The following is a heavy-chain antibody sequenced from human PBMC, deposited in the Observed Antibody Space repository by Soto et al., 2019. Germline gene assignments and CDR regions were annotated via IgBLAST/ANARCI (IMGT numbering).Heavy chain of an antibody. CDR2: INWNSATI. Sequence: MQLVESGGGFVQPGRSLTLSCAASGFTFDDHAMHWVRQRPGKGLEWVSGINWNSATIDYAASVKGRFTISRDNAKNSVSLQMSGLRDEDTALYFCAKAYQHDFWRSYRYFDFWGQGALVIVSS. V-gene: IGHV3-9*01. CDR3: AKAYQHDFWRSYRYFDF. CDR1: GFTFDDHA. J-gene: IGHJ4*02. D-gene: IGHD3-3*01.